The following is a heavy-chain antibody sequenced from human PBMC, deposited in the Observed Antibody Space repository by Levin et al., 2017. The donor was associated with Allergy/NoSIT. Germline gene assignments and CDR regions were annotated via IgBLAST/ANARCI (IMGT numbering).Heavy chain of an antibody. CDR1: GGSISRNNW. D-gene: IGHD3-22*01. J-gene: IGHJ4*02. CDR2: IDHSGST. V-gene: IGHV4-4*02. CDR3: ARDFGNYDGSGYFFDY. Sequence: KSSETLSLTCVVSGGSISRNNWWSWVRQPPGKGLEWIGEIDHSGSTNYNPSLKSRVTISIHKSQNQFSLRLSSVTAADTAMYYCARDFGNYDGSGYFFDYWGQGILVIVSS.